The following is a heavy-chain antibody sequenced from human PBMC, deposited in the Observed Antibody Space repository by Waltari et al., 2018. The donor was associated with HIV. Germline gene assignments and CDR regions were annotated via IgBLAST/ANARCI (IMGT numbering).Heavy chain of an antibody. V-gene: IGHV3-49*04. CDR3: TLGSGSYYNVIYRFDY. CDR1: GFTFGDSA. Sequence: EVQLVASGGGLVQPGRSLRLSCPASGFTFGDSAMSWVRQAPGTGLAWVGFIRSKAYGGTTEYAASGKGRFTISRDDSKSIAYLQMNSLKTEDTAVYYCTLGSGSYYNVIYRFDYWGQGTLVTVSS. J-gene: IGHJ4*02. CDR2: IRSKAYGGTT. D-gene: IGHD3-10*01.